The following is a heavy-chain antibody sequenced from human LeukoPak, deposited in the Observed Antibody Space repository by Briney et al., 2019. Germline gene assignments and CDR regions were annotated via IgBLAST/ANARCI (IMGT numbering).Heavy chain of an antibody. CDR3: ARDDYGDYGLHDY. CDR1: GFTFSSYG. D-gene: IGHD4-17*01. J-gene: IGHJ4*02. CDR2: ISYDGSNK. Sequence: PGRSLRLSCAASGFTFSSYGMHWVRQAPGKGLEWVAVISYDGSNKYYADSVKGRFTISRDNSKNTLYLQMNSLRAEDTAVYFCARDDYGDYGLHDYWGQGTLVTVSS. V-gene: IGHV3-30*03.